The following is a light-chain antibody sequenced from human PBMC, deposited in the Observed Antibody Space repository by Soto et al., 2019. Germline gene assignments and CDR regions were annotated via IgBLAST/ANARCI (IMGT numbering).Light chain of an antibody. V-gene: IGKV3-11*01. CDR2: DAS. CDR1: QSVSSY. Sequence: IVVTQSPATLSLSPGERATLSCSASQSVSSYLAWYQQKPGQAPRLLIYDASNRATGIPARFSGSGSGTDLTLTIGSLEPEDFAVYYCQQRSNWQGATFGGGTKVEIK. J-gene: IGKJ4*01. CDR3: QQRSNWQGAT.